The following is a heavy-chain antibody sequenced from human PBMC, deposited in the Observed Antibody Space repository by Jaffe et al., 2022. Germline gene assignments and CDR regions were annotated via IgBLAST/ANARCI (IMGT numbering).Heavy chain of an antibody. V-gene: IGHV4-34*01. J-gene: IGHJ5*02. D-gene: IGHD3-16*02. CDR2: INHSGST. Sequence: QVQLQQWGAGLLKPSETLSLTCAVYGGSFSGYYWSWIRQPPGKGLEWIGEINHSGSTNYNPSLKSRVTISVDTSKNQFSLKLSSVTAADTAVYYCARGRPPVAMITFGGVIVGNWFDPWGQGTLVTVSS. CDR3: ARGRPPVAMITFGGVIVGNWFDP. CDR1: GGSFSGYY.